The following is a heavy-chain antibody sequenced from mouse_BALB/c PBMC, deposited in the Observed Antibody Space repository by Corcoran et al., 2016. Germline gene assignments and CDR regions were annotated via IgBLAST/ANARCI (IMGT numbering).Heavy chain of an antibody. CDR3: ARQSLYDGYPYYAMDY. Sequence: EVQLQQSGPELVKPGASMKISCKASGYSFTGYTMNWVKQSHGKNLEWIGLINPYNGGTSYNQKFKGKATLTVDKSSSTAYMERLSLTSEDSAVYYCARQSLYDGYPYYAMDYWGQGTSVTVSS. CDR2: INPYNGGT. D-gene: IGHD2-3*01. J-gene: IGHJ4*01. CDR1: GYSFTGYT. V-gene: IGHV1-18*01.